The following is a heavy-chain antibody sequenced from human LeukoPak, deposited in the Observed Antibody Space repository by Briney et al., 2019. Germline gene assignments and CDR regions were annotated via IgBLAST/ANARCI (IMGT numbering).Heavy chain of an antibody. J-gene: IGHJ6*03. Sequence: SETLSLTCTVSGGSISSYYWSWIRQSPGKGLEWIGYVYYSGSTDYNPSLKSRVIISVDTSKNQFSLTLSSVTAADTAMYFCVREGYQLLGGYYYYYMDVWGKGTTVTVSS. CDR2: VYYSGST. V-gene: IGHV4-59*01. CDR1: GGSISSYY. CDR3: VREGYQLLGGYYYYYMDV. D-gene: IGHD2-2*01.